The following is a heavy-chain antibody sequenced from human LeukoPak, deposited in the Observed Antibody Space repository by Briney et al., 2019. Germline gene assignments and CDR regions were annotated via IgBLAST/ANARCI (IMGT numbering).Heavy chain of an antibody. CDR3: AKAKSVAVNFDY. CDR1: GFTFSSYA. CDR2: ILYDGRNK. D-gene: IGHD6-19*01. V-gene: IGHV3-30*07. J-gene: IGHJ4*02. Sequence: PGGSLRLSCAASGFTFSSYAIHWVRQAPGKGLEWVAVILYDGRNKYYADSVKGRFTISRDNSKNTLYLQMNSLRAEDTAVYYCAKAKSVAVNFDYWGQGTLVTVSS.